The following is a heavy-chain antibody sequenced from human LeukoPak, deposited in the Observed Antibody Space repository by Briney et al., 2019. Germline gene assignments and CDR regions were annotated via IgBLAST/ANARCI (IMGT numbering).Heavy chain of an antibody. V-gene: IGHV1-8*01. J-gene: IGHJ5*02. CDR3: ARGRYSSGWHKENWFDP. CDR1: GYTFTSYD. D-gene: IGHD6-19*01. Sequence: GASVKVSCKASGYTFTSYDINWVRQATGQGLEWMGWMNPNSGNTGYAQKFQGRVTMTRNTSISTAYMELSSLRSEDTAVYYCARGRYSSGWHKENWFDPWGQGTLVTVSS. CDR2: MNPNSGNT.